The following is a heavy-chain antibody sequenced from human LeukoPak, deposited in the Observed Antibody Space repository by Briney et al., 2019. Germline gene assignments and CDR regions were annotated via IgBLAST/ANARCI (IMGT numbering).Heavy chain of an antibody. CDR2: IKSKTDGGTT. D-gene: IGHD3-22*01. J-gene: IGHJ4*02. CDR1: GFTFSNAW. CDR3: TASYYYDSSGYYYNDY. Sequence: GGSLRLSCAASGFTFSNAWMSWVRQAPGKGLEWVGRIKSKTDGGTTDYAAPVKGRFTISRDDSKNTLYLQMNSLKTEDTAVYYCTASYYYDSSGYYYNDYWGQGTLVTFSS. V-gene: IGHV3-15*01.